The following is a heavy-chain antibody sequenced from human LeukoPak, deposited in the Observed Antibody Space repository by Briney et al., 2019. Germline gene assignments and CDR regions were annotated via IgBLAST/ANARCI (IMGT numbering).Heavy chain of an antibody. CDR3: ATMVRGVILFDY. D-gene: IGHD3-10*01. J-gene: IGHJ4*02. V-gene: IGHV4-61*01. CDR2: IYYSGST. Sequence: SETLSLTCTVSGGSVSSGSYYWSWIRQPPGTGLEWIGYIYYSGSTNYNPSLKSRDTISVDTSKNQFSLKLSSVTAADTAVYYCATMVRGVILFDYWGQGTLVTVFS. CDR1: GGSVSSGSYY.